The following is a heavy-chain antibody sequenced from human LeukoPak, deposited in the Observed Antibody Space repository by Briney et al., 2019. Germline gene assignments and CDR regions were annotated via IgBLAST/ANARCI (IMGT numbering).Heavy chain of an antibody. CDR3: AMYSGSTGYYGVDV. CDR1: GGSISSSSYY. Sequence: PSETLSLTCTVSGGSISSSSYYWGWIRQPPGKGLEWIGSIYYSGSTYYNPSLKSRVTISVDTSKNQFSLKLSSVTAADTAMYYCAMYSGSTGYYGVDVWGQGTTVTVAS. D-gene: IGHD4-17*01. CDR2: IYYSGST. J-gene: IGHJ6*02. V-gene: IGHV4-39*07.